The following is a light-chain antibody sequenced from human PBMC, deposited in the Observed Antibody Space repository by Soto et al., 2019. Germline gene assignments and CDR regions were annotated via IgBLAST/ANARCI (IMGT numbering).Light chain of an antibody. V-gene: IGKV3-15*01. Sequence: EIVMTQSPATLSVSPGERATLSCRASQSVSSNLAWYKQKPGQAPRLLIYRASTRATGIPARFSGSGSGTDFTLTITSLQSEDFEAYYCQHYNNWPPWTFGQGTKVKIK. CDR2: RAS. J-gene: IGKJ1*01. CDR3: QHYNNWPPWT. CDR1: QSVSSN.